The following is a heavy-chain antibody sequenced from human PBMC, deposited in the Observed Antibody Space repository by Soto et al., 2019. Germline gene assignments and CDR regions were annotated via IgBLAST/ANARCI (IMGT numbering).Heavy chain of an antibody. Sequence: GGTLGLSCAASGFTFSSYAMTWVRQAPGKGLEWVSALYNTDGTYYADSVKGRFSTSKDNSENTFYLQLNSLRPDDTAMYYCASWLLREHDFDTLGLAIMVTV. D-gene: IGHD1-1*01. V-gene: IGHV3-23*05. CDR2: LYNTDGT. CDR3: ASWLLREHDFDT. CDR1: GFTFSSYA. J-gene: IGHJ3*02.